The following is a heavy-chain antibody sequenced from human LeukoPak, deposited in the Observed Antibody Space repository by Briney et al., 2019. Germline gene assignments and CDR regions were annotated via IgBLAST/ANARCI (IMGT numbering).Heavy chain of an antibody. J-gene: IGHJ3*02. V-gene: IGHV1-2*02. D-gene: IGHD6-13*01. Sequence: GASVKVSCKASGYTFTGYYMHWVRQAPGQGLEWMGWINPNSGGTNYAQKFQGRVTMTRDTSISTAYMELSRLRSDDTAVYYCARGRVGIAAAGTGAFDIWGQGTMVTVSS. CDR1: GYTFTGYY. CDR2: INPNSGGT. CDR3: ARGRVGIAAAGTGAFDI.